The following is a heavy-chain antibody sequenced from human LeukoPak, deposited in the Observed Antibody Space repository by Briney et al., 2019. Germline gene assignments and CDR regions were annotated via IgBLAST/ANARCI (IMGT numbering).Heavy chain of an antibody. D-gene: IGHD1-26*01. CDR3: ARIYSGSYFPPAYFDY. CDR1: GFSLSTSGMC. Sequence: SGPTLVSPTQTLTLTCTFSGFSLSTSGMCVSWIRQPPGKALERLARIDWDDDKYYSTSLKTRLTISKDTSKNQVVLTMTNMDPVDTATYYCARIYSGSYFPPAYFDYWGQGTLVTVSS. V-gene: IGHV2-70*11. CDR2: IDWDDDK. J-gene: IGHJ4*02.